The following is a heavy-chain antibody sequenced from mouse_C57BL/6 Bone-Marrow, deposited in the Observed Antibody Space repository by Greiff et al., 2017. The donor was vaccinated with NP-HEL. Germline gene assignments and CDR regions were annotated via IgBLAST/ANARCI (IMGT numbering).Heavy chain of an antibody. CDR1: GFNIKDDY. CDR2: IDPENGDT. D-gene: IGHD1-1*01. J-gene: IGHJ4*01. V-gene: IGHV14-4*01. Sequence: VQLQQSGAELVRPGASVKLSCTASGFNIKDDYMHWVKQRPEQGLEWIGWIDPENGDTEYASKFQGKATITADTSSNTAYLQLSILTSEDTAVYYCTGSTLMDYWGQGTSVTVSS. CDR3: TGSTLMDY.